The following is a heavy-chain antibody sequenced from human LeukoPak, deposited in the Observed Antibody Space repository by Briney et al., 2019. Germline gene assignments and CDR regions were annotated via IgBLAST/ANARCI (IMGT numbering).Heavy chain of an antibody. Sequence: PGGSLRLSCAVSGFSVSSFGMSWVRQAPGKGLEWISAISLNGETTWYADSVKGRFIISRDNAKNTLYLQLTSLRAEDTAVYYCAQGFSSGWYPYWGQGPLVSVSS. CDR3: AQGFSSGWYPY. D-gene: IGHD6-19*01. CDR1: GFSVSSFG. V-gene: IGHV3-23*01. J-gene: IGHJ4*02. CDR2: ISLNGETT.